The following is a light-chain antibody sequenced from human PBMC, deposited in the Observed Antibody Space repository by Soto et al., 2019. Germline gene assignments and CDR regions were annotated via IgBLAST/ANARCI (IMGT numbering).Light chain of an antibody. Sequence: DIPMTQSPSTLSASVGDRVTITCRASQSISSLLAWYQQKPGKAPKLLIYKASSLESGVPSRFSGSGSGTVFTLTISSLPPDDFATYYCQQYNSYSTFGQGTKVEIK. J-gene: IGKJ1*01. CDR1: QSISSL. CDR2: KAS. CDR3: QQYNSYST. V-gene: IGKV1-5*03.